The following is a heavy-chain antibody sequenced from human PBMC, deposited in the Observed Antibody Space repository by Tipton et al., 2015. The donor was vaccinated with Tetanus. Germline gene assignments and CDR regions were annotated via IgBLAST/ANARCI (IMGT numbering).Heavy chain of an antibody. Sequence: TLSLTCTVSGGSISSGGYSWGWIRQPPGKGLEWVGYVYHSGTTYYHPSLKSRITISVDKSKNQFSLDLTSVTAADTAVYYRARKPTKIPQAWFDPWGQGTLVTVSS. CDR2: VYHSGTT. CDR3: ARKPTKIPQAWFDP. V-gene: IGHV4-30-2*01. J-gene: IGHJ5*02. D-gene: IGHD3-22*01. CDR1: GGSISSGGYS.